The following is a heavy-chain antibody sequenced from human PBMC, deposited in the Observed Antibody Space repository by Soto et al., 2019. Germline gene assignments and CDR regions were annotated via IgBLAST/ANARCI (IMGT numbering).Heavy chain of an antibody. CDR2: IYYSGST. Sequence: PSETLSLTCTVSGGSISSGVYYWSWIRQHPGKGLEWIGYIYYSGSTYYNPSLKSRVTISVDTSKNQFSLKLSSVTAADTAVYYCAREGAMASYYFAYWGRGTLVTGSS. CDR1: GGSISSGVYY. CDR3: AREGAMASYYFAY. V-gene: IGHV4-31*03. J-gene: IGHJ4*02. D-gene: IGHD2-2*01.